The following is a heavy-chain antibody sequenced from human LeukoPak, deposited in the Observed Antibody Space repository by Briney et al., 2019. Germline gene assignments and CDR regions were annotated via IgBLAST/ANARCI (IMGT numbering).Heavy chain of an antibody. CDR3: ARGDFDY. CDR2: ITNGGDT. J-gene: IGHJ4*02. V-gene: IGHV3-66*01. CDR1: GLLVSTNY. Sequence: GGSLRLSCAASGLLVSTNYLTWVRQSPGKGLEWVSIITNGGDTYYADSVKGRFIISRDNSENTLSLQMNNLRIEDTAVYYCARGDFDYWGQGTLVTVSS.